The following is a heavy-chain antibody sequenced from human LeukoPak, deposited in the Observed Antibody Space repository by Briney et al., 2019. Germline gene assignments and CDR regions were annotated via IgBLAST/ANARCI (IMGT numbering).Heavy chain of an antibody. D-gene: IGHD3-22*01. V-gene: IGHV1-8*03. CDR2: MNPNSGNT. CDR1: GYTFTSYD. J-gene: IGHJ3*02. Sequence: ASVKVSCKASGYTFTSYDINWVRQATGPGLEWMGWMNPNSGNTGYAQKFQGRVTITRNTSISTAYMELSSLRSEDTAVYYCARGNGYDSSGYYLDAFDIWGQGTMVTVSS. CDR3: ARGNGYDSSGYYLDAFDI.